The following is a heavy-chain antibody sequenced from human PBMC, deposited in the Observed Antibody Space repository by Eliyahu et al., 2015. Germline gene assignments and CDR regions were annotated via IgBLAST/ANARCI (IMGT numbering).Heavy chain of an antibody. V-gene: IGHV3-23*01. CDR3: AKEGRSYDGSGNCLDY. CDR2: ISAGGGAT. Sequence: EVQLLESGGGLVQPGGSLRLACSASGFTFKXCDMTWVRQAPGMGLEWVSGISAGGGATHYAESVKGRFTISRDNSKNTLYLQMNTLRADDTAVYYCAKEGRSYDGSGNCLDYWGQGTLVTVSS. CDR1: GFTFKXCD. J-gene: IGHJ4*02. D-gene: IGHD3-22*01.